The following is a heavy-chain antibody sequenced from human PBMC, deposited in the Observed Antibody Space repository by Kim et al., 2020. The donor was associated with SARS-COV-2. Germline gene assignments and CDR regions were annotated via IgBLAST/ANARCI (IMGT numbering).Heavy chain of an antibody. V-gene: IGHV1-69*04. CDR2: IIPILGIA. J-gene: IGHJ4*02. Sequence: SVKVSCKASGGTFSSYAISWVRQAPGQGLEWMGRIIPILGIANYAQKFQGRVTITADKSTSTAYMELSSLRSEDTAVYYCARDRLEWELLHWGQGTLVTVSS. CDR1: GGTFSSYA. CDR3: ARDRLEWELLH. D-gene: IGHD1-26*01.